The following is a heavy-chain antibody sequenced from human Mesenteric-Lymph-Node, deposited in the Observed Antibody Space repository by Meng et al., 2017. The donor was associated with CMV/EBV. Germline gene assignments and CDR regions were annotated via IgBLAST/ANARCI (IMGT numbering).Heavy chain of an antibody. J-gene: IGHJ6*02. V-gene: IGHV3-23*01. CDR1: GFTFDTYA. Sequence: GESLKISCAASGFTFDTYAMSWVRQAPGKGLEGVSGVSGSGGSTQYADSVKGRFTISRDNSKNTLYLQMNSLRAEDTAVYYCAKDHGPGDSYKYGMDVWGQGTTVTVSS. CDR3: AKDHGPGDSYKYGMDV. CDR2: VSGSGGST. D-gene: IGHD4-17*01.